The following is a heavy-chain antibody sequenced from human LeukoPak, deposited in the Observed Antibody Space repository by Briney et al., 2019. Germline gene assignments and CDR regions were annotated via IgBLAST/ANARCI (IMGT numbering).Heavy chain of an antibody. CDR2: FDPEDGET. V-gene: IGHV1-24*01. CDR1: GYTLTEVS. Sequence: ASVKVSCKVSGYTLTEVSMHWVRQAPGKGLEWVGGFDPEDGETIYAQKFQGRVTMTEDTSTDTAYMEMSSLRSEDTAVYYCATAPSLGFDYWGQGTLVTVSS. CDR3: ATAPSLGFDY. J-gene: IGHJ4*02.